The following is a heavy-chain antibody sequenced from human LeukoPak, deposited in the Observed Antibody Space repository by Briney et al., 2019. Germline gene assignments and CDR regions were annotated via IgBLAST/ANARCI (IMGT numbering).Heavy chain of an antibody. CDR3: ARSSWIQLWLV. V-gene: IGHV4-59*01. CDR2: IYYSGST. CDR1: GGSISSYY. Sequence: SETLSLTCTVSGGSISSYYWSWIRQPPGKGLEWIGYIYYSGSTSYNPSLKSRVTISVDTSKNQFSLKLSSVTAADTAVYYCARSSWIQLWLVWGQGTMVTVSS. J-gene: IGHJ3*01. D-gene: IGHD5-18*01.